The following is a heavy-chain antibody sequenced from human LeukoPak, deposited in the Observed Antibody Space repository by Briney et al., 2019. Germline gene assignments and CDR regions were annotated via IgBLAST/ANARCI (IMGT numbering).Heavy chain of an antibody. Sequence: GGSLRLSCAASGFTFSSYSMNWVRQAPGKGREWVSSISSSSSYIYYADSVKGRFTISRDNAKNSLYLQMNSLRAEDTAVYYCARARFGEGGYYFDYWGQGTLVTVSS. CDR3: ARARFGEGGYYFDY. D-gene: IGHD3-10*01. V-gene: IGHV3-21*01. CDR2: ISSSSSYI. CDR1: GFTFSSYS. J-gene: IGHJ4*02.